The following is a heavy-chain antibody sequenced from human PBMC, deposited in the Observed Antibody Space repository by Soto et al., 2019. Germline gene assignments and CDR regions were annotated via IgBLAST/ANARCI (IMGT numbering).Heavy chain of an antibody. J-gene: IGHJ5*02. CDR3: ARGSRITMIVVVITSWFDP. CDR2: INHSGST. CDR1: GGSFSGYY. Sequence: SETLSLTCAVYGGSFSGYYRSWIRQPPGKGLEWIGEINHSGSTNYNPSLKSRVTISVDTSKNQFSLKLSSVTAADTAVYYCARGSRITMIVVVITSWFDPWGQGTLVTVSS. D-gene: IGHD3-22*01. V-gene: IGHV4-34*01.